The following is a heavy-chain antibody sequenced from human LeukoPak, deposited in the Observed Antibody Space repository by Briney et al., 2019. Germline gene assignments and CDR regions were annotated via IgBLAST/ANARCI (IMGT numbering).Heavy chain of an antibody. CDR1: GGSISSYY. Sequence: SETLSLTWTVSGGSISSYYWSWIRQPPGKGLECIGYIYYSGTTNYNPSLKSRVTISVDTSKNQFSLKLSPVTAADTAVYYCARGVYIAAAQYGYWGQGTLVTVSS. J-gene: IGHJ4*02. V-gene: IGHV4-59*01. CDR2: IYYSGTT. CDR3: ARGVYIAAAQYGY. D-gene: IGHD6-13*01.